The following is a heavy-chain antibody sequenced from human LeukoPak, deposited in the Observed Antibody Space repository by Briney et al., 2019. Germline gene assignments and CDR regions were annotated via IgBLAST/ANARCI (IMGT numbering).Heavy chain of an antibody. CDR1: GFTFSSYY. V-gene: IGHV3-21*01. J-gene: IGHJ4*02. CDR3: GRGAIAAAGILDY. Sequence: PGGSLRLSCAASGFTFSSYYMNWVRQAPGKGLEWISTISSSSSYIYYADSVKGRFTISRDNAKNSLYLQMSSLRAEDTGVYYCGRGAIAAAGILDYWGQGTLVTVSS. CDR2: ISSSSSYI. D-gene: IGHD6-13*01.